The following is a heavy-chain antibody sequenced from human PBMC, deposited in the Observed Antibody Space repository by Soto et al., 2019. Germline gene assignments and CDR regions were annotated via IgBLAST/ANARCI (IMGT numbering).Heavy chain of an antibody. J-gene: IGHJ4*02. V-gene: IGHV4-30-4*01. CDR2: IYYSGST. D-gene: IGHD3-22*01. CDR1: GDSISSGDYY. CDR3: ARVPNYYDTSGYVY. Sequence: SETLSLTCTVSGDSISSGDYYWTWFRQSPGKGPEWIGYIYYSGSTHYNPSLKSRLTMSVDTSKSQFSLKLSSVTAADTAVYYCARVPNYYDTSGYVYWGQGTLVTVSS.